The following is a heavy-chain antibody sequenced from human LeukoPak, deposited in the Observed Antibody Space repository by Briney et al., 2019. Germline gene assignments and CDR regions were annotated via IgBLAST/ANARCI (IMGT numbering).Heavy chain of an antibody. CDR3: AKDGVRNDVENYYYYMDV. CDR2: ISYDGSNK. CDR1: GFTFSSYG. D-gene: IGHD1-1*01. V-gene: IGHV3-30*18. J-gene: IGHJ6*03. Sequence: GGSLRLSCAASGFTFSSYGIHWVRQAPGKGLEWVAVISYDGSNKYYADSVKGRFTISRDNSKNTLYLQMNSLRAEDTAVYYCAKDGVRNDVENYYYYMDVWGKGTTVTVSS.